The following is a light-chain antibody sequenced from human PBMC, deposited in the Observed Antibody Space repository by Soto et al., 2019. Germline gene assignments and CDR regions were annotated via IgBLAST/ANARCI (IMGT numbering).Light chain of an antibody. J-gene: IGKJ4*02. CDR1: QSVSSY. V-gene: IGKV3-11*01. CDR2: DAS. Sequence: EIVLTQSPATLSLSPGERATLSCRASQSVSSYLAWYQQKPGQAPRLLIYDASNRATGIPARFSGSGSGTDVTLPIGSLEPEDFSVYYCQQRSNWPLTFGGGTKVEIK. CDR3: QQRSNWPLT.